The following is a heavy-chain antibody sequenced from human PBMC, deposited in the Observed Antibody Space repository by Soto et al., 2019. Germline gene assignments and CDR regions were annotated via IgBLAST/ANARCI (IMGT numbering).Heavy chain of an antibody. CDR3: AGLLSTHYYYGMDV. V-gene: IGHV1-3*01. J-gene: IGHJ6*02. Sequence: QVQLVQSGAEVKKPGASVKVSCKASGYTFTNYAIHWVRQAPGQRLEWMGWINAGNGNTKYSQKFRGRVTITRDTSASTAYMELSSLRSEDTAVYYCAGLLSTHYYYGMDVWGQGTTVTVSS. CDR1: GYTFTNYA. CDR2: INAGNGNT. D-gene: IGHD6-13*01.